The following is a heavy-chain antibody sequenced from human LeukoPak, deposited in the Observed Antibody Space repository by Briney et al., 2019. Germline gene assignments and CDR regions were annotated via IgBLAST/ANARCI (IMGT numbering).Heavy chain of an antibody. CDR3: AREGYSPY. D-gene: IGHD2-2*02. CDR2: ISSSSSYI. Sequence: GGSLRLSCAASGFTFRSYSMSWVRQAPGKGLEWVSSISSSSSYINYADSVKGRFTISRDNAKKSLYLQMNSLRAEDTAVYYCAREGYSPYWGQGTLVTVSS. J-gene: IGHJ4*02. V-gene: IGHV3-21*01. CDR1: GFTFRSYS.